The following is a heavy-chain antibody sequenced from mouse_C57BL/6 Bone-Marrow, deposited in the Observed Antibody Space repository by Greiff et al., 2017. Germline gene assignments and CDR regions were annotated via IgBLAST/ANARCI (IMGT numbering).Heavy chain of an antibody. CDR2: ISSGSSTI. CDR3: ARPAIYYGNYLYWYFDV. J-gene: IGHJ1*03. Sequence: DVHLVESGGGLVKPGGSLKLSCAASGFTFSDYGMHWVRQAPEKGLEWVAYISSGSSTIYYADTVKGRFTISRDNAKNTLFLQMTSLRSEDTAMYYCARPAIYYGNYLYWYFDVWGTGTTVTVSS. CDR1: GFTFSDYG. V-gene: IGHV5-17*01. D-gene: IGHD2-1*01.